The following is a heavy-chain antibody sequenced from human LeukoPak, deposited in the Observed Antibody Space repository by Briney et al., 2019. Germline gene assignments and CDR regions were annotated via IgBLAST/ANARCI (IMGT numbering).Heavy chain of an antibody. J-gene: IGHJ3*02. CDR3: ARTPPPPMAAFDI. CDR2: IIPILGIA. CDR1: GGTFSSYA. D-gene: IGHD2-8*01. Sequence: ASVKDSCKASGGTFSSYAISWVRQAPGQGLEWMGRIIPILGIANYAQKFQGRVTITADKSTSTAYMELSSLRSEDTAVYYCARTPPPPMAAFDIWGQGTMVTVSS. V-gene: IGHV1-69*04.